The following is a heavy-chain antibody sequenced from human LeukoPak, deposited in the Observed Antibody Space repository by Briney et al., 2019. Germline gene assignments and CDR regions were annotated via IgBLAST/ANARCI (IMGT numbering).Heavy chain of an antibody. CDR2: INPSGGST. J-gene: IGHJ4*02. CDR1: GYTFTSYY. V-gene: IGHV1-46*03. Sequence: ASVKVSCKASGYTFTSYYMHWVRQAPGQGLEWMGIINPSGGSTSYAQKFQGRVTMTRDTSTSTVYMELSSLRSEDTTVYYCARSPPDQLLFSYWGQGTLVTVSS. CDR3: ARSPPDQLLFSY. D-gene: IGHD2-2*01.